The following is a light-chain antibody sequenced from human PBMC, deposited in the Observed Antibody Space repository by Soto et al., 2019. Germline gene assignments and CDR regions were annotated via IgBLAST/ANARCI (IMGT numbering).Light chain of an antibody. CDR3: QQYNTSPYT. CDR2: KAS. CDR1: QRISSW. Sequence: DIQMTQSPSTLSASVGDRVTITCRASQRISSWLAWYQQKPGKTPKLLIYKASSLQSGVPSTFSGSVSGTEFTLTISSLQPDDFATYYCQQYNTSPYTFGQGTKLEIK. J-gene: IGKJ2*01. V-gene: IGKV1-5*03.